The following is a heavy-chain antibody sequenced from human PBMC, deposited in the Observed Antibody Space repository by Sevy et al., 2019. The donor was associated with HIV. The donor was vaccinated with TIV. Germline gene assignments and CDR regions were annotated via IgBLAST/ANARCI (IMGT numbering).Heavy chain of an antibody. CDR3: TRNGGAFDNGFDP. CDR2: ITSSGNTI. CDR1: GFTFSTHN. Sequence: GGSLRLSCAASGFTFSTHNMNWVRQAPGKGLEWVSFITSSGNTIYYADSVKGRISISRDNAKNSLYLQMNSLRAEDTAVYYCTRNGGAFDNGFDPWGQGTLVTVSS. J-gene: IGHJ5*02. D-gene: IGHD2-8*01. V-gene: IGHV3-48*01.